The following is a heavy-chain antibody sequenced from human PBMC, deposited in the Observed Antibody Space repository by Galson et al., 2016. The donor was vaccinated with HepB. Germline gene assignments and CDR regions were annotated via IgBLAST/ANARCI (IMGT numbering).Heavy chain of an antibody. D-gene: IGHD2-15*01. CDR2: IYSRGGT. J-gene: IGHJ4*02. CDR3: AKGTLGQCSGSICYPFDC. CDR1: GFTVGDNY. V-gene: IGHV3-53*01. Sequence: SCAASGFTVGDNYMSWFRQAPGKGLEWVSLIYSRGGTGYADSVKGRFTISRDSSKNTVYLQMNSLRVEDTAIYYCAKGTLGQCSGSICYPFDCWGQGTLVTVSS.